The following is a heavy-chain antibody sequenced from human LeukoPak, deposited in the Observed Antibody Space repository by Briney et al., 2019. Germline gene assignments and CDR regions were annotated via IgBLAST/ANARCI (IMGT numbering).Heavy chain of an antibody. CDR2: TNSDGSST. V-gene: IGHV3-74*01. J-gene: IGHJ6*02. D-gene: IGHD3-22*01. CDR1: GFTFSSYW. Sequence: PGGSLRLSCAASGFTFSSYWMHWVRQAPGKGLAWVSRTNSDGSSTNYADSVKGRFTISRDNAKSTLYLQMNSLRTEDTAVYYCARAQYYDSTTAGGMDVWGQGTTVTVSS. CDR3: ARAQYYDSTTAGGMDV.